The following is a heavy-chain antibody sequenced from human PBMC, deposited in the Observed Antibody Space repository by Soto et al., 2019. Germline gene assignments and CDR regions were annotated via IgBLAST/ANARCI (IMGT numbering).Heavy chain of an antibody. CDR3: ARDGGHYGGNSGYFDY. V-gene: IGHV3-30-3*01. D-gene: IGHD4-17*01. J-gene: IGHJ4*02. CDR2: ISYDGSNK. CDR1: GFTFSSYA. Sequence: QVRLVESGGGVVQPGRSLRLSCAASGFTFSSYAMHWVRQAPGKGLEWVAVISYDGSNKYYADSVKGRLTISRDNSKNTLYLQMNSLRAEDTAVYYCARDGGHYGGNSGYFDYWGQGTLVTVSS.